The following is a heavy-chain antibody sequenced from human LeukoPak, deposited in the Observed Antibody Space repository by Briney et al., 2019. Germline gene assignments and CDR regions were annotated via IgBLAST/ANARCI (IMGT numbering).Heavy chain of an antibody. CDR3: ARHPLYDSSGYYPPYFDY. J-gene: IGHJ4*02. CDR2: IYPGDSDT. Sequence: GESLKISCKGSGYSFTSYWIGWVRQMPGKGLEWMGIIYPGDSDTRYSPSFQGQVTISADKSISTAYLQWSSLKASDTAMYYCARHPLYDSSGYYPPYFDYWGQGTLDTVSS. CDR1: GYSFTSYW. D-gene: IGHD3-22*01. V-gene: IGHV5-51*01.